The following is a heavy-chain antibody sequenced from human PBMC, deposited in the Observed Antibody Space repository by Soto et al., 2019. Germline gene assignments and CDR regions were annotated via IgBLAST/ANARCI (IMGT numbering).Heavy chain of an antibody. CDR1: GFTFSDHY. V-gene: IGHV3-72*01. CDR3: ARVRQSSGWLDS. D-gene: IGHD6-19*01. Sequence: PGGSLRLSCSASGFTFSDHYMGWVRQAPGKGLEWVGRIRKKQNSYTTEHAASVKGRFIFSRDDSKNSLYLQMNSLKTEDTAVYYCARVRQSSGWLDSWGQGTLVTVSS. CDR2: IRKKQNSYTT. J-gene: IGHJ4*02.